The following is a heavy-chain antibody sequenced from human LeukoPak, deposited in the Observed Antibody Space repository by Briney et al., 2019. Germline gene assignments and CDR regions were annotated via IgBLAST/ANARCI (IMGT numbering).Heavy chain of an antibody. CDR1: GYSISSGYY. CDR3: ARGGRYFDWLSRLYYFDY. J-gene: IGHJ4*02. CDR2: IYHSGST. V-gene: IGHV4-38-2*02. Sequence: PSETLSLTCTVSGYSISSGYYWGWLRQPPGRGLEWIGSIYHSGSTYYNPSLKSRVTISVDTSKNQFSLKLSSVTAADTAVYYCARGGRYFDWLSRLYYFDYWGQGTLVTVSS. D-gene: IGHD3-9*01.